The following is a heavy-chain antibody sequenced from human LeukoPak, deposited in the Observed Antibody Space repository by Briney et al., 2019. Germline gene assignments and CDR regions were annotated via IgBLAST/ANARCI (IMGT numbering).Heavy chain of an antibody. CDR1: GGSISSYY. D-gene: IGHD3-10*01. J-gene: IGHJ5*02. CDR3: ARTTFTITMVPGVIHPFDP. V-gene: IGHV4-59*08. Sequence: NASETLSLTCTVSGGSISSYYWSWIRQPPGKGLEWIGYIYYSGSTNYNPSLKSRVTISVDTSKNQFSLKLSSVTAADTAVYYCARTTFTITMVPGVIHPFDPCGQGTLVTASS. CDR2: IYYSGST.